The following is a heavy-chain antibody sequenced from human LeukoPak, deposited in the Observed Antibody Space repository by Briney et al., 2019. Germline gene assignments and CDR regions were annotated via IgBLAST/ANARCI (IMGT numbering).Heavy chain of an antibody. V-gene: IGHV3-7*01. Sequence: GGSLRLSCAGSGFTFSNYWMSWVRQAPGKGLEWVANVKQDGSEKYYVDALTGRFTVSRDNAKNSLYLQINSLRAGDTAVYYCARVGAARYYYYYMDVWGKGTTVTVS. CDR1: GFTFSNYW. CDR3: ARVGAARYYYYYMDV. J-gene: IGHJ6*03. CDR2: VKQDGSEK. D-gene: IGHD2-15*01.